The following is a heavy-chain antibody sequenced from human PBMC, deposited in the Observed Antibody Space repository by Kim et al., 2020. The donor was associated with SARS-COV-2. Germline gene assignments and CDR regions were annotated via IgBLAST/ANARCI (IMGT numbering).Heavy chain of an antibody. CDR2: INHSGST. J-gene: IGHJ5*02. V-gene: IGHV4-34*01. Sequence: SETLSLTCAVYGGSFSGYYWSWIRQPPGKGLEWIGEINHSGSTNYNPSLKSRVTISVDTSKNQFSLKLSSVTAADTAVYYCARGATMVRGVIIKHPWGQGTLVTVYS. D-gene: IGHD3-10*01. CDR1: GGSFSGYY. CDR3: ARGATMVRGVIIKHP.